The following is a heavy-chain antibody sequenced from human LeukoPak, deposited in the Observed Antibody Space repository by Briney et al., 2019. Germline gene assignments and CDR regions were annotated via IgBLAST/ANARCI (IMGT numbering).Heavy chain of an antibody. CDR3: AKGSHWNYGYYFDY. V-gene: IGHV3-9*01. Sequence: GGSLRLSCAASGFTFDDYVMHWVRQAPGKGLEWVSGISWKSGSIDYADSVKGRFIISRDNAKNSLYLQMNSLRAEDTALYYCAKGSHWNYGYYFDYWGQGTLVTVSS. D-gene: IGHD1-7*01. CDR2: ISWKSGSI. J-gene: IGHJ4*02. CDR1: GFTFDDYV.